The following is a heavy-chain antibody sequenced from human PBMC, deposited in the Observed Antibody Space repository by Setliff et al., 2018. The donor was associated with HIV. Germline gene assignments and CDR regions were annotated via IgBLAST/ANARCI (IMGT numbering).Heavy chain of an antibody. Sequence: SETLSLTCSVSGDSLNGISYYWSWIRQHPGKGLEWIGYISFSGSTYSNPSLGSRVTMSGDTSRKQVSLELTSVTAADTAVYYCARAGEGYNLHYFDYWVPETLLVTVSS. CDR1: GDSLNGISYY. V-gene: IGHV4-31*03. J-gene: IGHJ4*03. CDR3: ARAGEGYNLHYFDY. D-gene: IGHD5-12*01. CDR2: ISFSGST.